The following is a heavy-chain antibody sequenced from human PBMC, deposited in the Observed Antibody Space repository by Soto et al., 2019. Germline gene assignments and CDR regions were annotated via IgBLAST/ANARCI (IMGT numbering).Heavy chain of an antibody. V-gene: IGHV1-18*01. J-gene: IGHJ4*02. D-gene: IGHD3-10*01. CDR2: IRVYNGNA. CDR1: GDTFSSNV. CDR3: ARGRGAY. Sequence: QVQLVQSEPEVKKPGASVKVSCKVSGDTFSSNVITWVRQAPGQGLEWMGWIRVYNGNADYAQNLQGRVPMTTDASTNTDYMELRDLRFHDTSVYYCARGRGAYWGQGALVTV.